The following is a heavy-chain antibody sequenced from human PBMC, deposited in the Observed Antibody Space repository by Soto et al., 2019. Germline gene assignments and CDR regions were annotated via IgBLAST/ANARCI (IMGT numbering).Heavy chain of an antibody. CDR3: AKDSSHGWELLVDY. CDR1: GFTFSSYG. J-gene: IGHJ4*02. CDR2: ISYDGSNK. V-gene: IGHV3-30*18. Sequence: QVQLVESGGGVVQPGRSLRLSCAASGFTFSSYGMHWVRQAPGKGLEWVAVISYDGSNKYYADSVKGRFTISRDNSKNTLYLQMNSLRAEDTAVYYCAKDSSHGWELLVDYWGQGTLVTVSS. D-gene: IGHD1-26*01.